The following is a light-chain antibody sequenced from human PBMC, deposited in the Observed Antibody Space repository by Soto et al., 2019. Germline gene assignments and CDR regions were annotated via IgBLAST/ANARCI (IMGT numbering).Light chain of an antibody. CDR3: QQRSNWLIT. CDR2: DAS. V-gene: IGKV3-11*01. J-gene: IGKJ5*01. Sequence: EIVLTQSPATLSLSPGERSTLSFRASQSVSSYLAWYQQKPGQAPRLLIYDASNRATGTPARFSGSGSGTDFTLTISSLEPEDFAVYYCQQRSNWLITFGQGTRLEIK. CDR1: QSVSSY.